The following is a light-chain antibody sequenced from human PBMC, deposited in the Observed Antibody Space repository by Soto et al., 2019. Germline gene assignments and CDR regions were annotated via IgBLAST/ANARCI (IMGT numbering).Light chain of an antibody. Sequence: EIVLTQSPATLSLSPGERATLSCRASQSVSSYLAWYQQKPGQAPRLLIYDASNRATGIPARFSGSGSGTDFTLTISSLVPEDFAVYYCQLRSNWPPTFGQGTRLEIK. J-gene: IGKJ5*01. CDR1: QSVSSY. CDR3: QLRSNWPPT. V-gene: IGKV3-11*01. CDR2: DAS.